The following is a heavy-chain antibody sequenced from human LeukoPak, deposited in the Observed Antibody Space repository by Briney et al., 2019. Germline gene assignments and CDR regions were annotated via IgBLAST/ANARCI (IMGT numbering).Heavy chain of an antibody. J-gene: IGHJ5*02. CDR3: AREVLLGYCSGGSCYSRWFDP. CDR1: GYTFTGYY. D-gene: IGHD2-15*01. Sequence: ASVKVSCKASGYTFTGYYMHWVRQAPGQGLEWMGWINPNSGGTNYAQKFQGRVTMTRDTSISTAYMELSRLRSDDTAVYYCAREVLLGYCSGGSCYSRWFDPWGQGTLDTVSS. V-gene: IGHV1-2*02. CDR2: INPNSGGT.